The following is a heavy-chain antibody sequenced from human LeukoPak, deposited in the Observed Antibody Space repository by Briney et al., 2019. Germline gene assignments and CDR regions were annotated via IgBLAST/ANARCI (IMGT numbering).Heavy chain of an antibody. Sequence: GGSLRLSCASSGFTFSSYAMHWVREAPGKGLEWVAVISYDGSNKYYADSVKGRFTISRDNSKNTLYLQMNSLRAEDTAVYYCAKDPVDTAMVTFIDYWGQGTLVTVSS. CDR2: ISYDGSNK. D-gene: IGHD5-18*01. J-gene: IGHJ4*02. V-gene: IGHV3-30-3*01. CDR3: AKDPVDTAMVTFIDY. CDR1: GFTFSSYA.